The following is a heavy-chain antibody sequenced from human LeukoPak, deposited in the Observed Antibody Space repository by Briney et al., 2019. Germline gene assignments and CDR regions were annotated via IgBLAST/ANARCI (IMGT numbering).Heavy chain of an antibody. D-gene: IGHD2-21*01. Sequence: ASVKVSCATSGYTFTDYYLHWVRQAPGQGLEWMGWINPNSGGTSSAQKFQGRVTMTRDTSITTVYMEVSWLTSDDTAIYYCARADRLHGGPYLIGPWGQGTLVTVSS. CDR1: GYTFTDYY. CDR2: INPNSGGT. CDR3: ARADRLHGGPYLIGP. V-gene: IGHV1-2*02. J-gene: IGHJ5*02.